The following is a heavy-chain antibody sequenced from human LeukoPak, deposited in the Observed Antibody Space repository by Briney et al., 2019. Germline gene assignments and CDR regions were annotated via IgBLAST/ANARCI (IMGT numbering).Heavy chain of an antibody. CDR2: IYPDDSDT. CDR3: AITYSLSSGWYRSFDI. V-gene: IGHV5-51*01. J-gene: IGHJ3*02. Sequence: GESLKISCKGSGYTFSNYWIDWVRQMPGRGLEWMGVIYPDDSDTTYSPSFQGQVTISADKSISTAYLQWSSLKASDTAMYFCAITYSLSSGWYRSFDIWGQGTMVTVAS. D-gene: IGHD6-13*01. CDR1: GYTFSNYW.